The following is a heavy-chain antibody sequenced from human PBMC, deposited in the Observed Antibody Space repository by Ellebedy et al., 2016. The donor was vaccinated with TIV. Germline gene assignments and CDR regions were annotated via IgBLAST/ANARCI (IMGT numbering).Heavy chain of an antibody. CDR2: INPNSGDA. J-gene: IGHJ4*02. D-gene: IGHD3-3*01. V-gene: IGHV1-2*06. CDR3: ARIMYFEYDSWSDY. Sequence: ASVKVSCKTSGYVFNDYYIHWVRQAPGQGLEWSGRINPNSGDANYAPKFQGRVTLTRDTSIRAYFMELNRLRSDDTAVYYCARIMYFEYDSWSDYWGQGTLVTVSS. CDR1: GYVFNDYY.